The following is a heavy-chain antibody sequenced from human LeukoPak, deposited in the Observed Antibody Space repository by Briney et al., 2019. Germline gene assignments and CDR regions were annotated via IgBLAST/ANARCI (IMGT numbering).Heavy chain of an antibody. CDR2: ISAYNGNT. CDR3: ARNSSSCSDI. Sequence: ASVKVSCKASVYTFNSYGISWVRQAPGQGLEWMGWISAYNGNTKYAEKLQGRVTMTTDTSTSTAYMELRSLRSDDTAVYYCARNSSSCSDIWGQETMVIVSS. CDR1: VYTFNSYG. D-gene: IGHD6-13*01. J-gene: IGHJ3*02. V-gene: IGHV1-18*01.